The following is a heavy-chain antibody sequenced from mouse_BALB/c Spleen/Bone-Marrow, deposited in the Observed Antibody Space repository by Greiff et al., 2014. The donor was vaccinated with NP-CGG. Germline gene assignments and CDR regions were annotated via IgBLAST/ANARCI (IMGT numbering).Heavy chain of an antibody. Sequence: EVQLQQSGAELVKPGASVKLSCTASGFNIKDTYMHWVKQRPEQGLEWIGRIDPANGNTKYDPKFQGKATITTDASSNTAYLQVSSLTSEDTAVYYCASATTATYYAMGYWGQGTSVTVSS. V-gene: IGHV14-3*02. CDR1: GFNIKDTY. J-gene: IGHJ4*01. CDR3: ASATTATYYAMGY. CDR2: IDPANGNT. D-gene: IGHD1-2*01.